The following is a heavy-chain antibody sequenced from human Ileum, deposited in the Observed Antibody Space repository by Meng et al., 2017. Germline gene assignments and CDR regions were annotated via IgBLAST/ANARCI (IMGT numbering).Heavy chain of an antibody. CDR2: VYPISGAT. J-gene: IGHJ4*02. D-gene: IGHD1-26*01. V-gene: IGHV1-2*02. CDR3: AREYNGRPLDY. Sequence: GPCGAEVKKPGASVKVSCKASAYTCTDYHIHWVRQVPGQGLEWMGWVYPISGATIYAQSFRGRVTMTRDTSVNTAYMELSSLRSDDTAVYYCAREYNGRPLDYWGQGTLVTVSS. CDR1: AYTCTDYH.